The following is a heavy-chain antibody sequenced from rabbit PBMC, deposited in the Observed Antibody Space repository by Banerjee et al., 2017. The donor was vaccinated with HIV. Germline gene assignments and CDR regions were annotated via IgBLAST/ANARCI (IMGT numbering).Heavy chain of an antibody. Sequence: QSLEESGGDLVKPGASLTLTCTASGFSFSSGYYMCWVRQAPGKGLEWIACIGVSSGNTYYASWAKGRFTISKTSSTTVTLQMTSLTAADTATYFCARDAGYAGSNLWGQGTLVTVS. CDR2: IGVSSGNT. V-gene: IGHV1S40*01. CDR1: GFSFSSGYY. CDR3: ARDAGYAGSNL. J-gene: IGHJ4*01. D-gene: IGHD4-2*01.